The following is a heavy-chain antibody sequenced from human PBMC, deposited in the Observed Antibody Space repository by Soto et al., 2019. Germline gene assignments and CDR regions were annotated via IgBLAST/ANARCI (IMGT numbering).Heavy chain of an antibody. CDR3: ARCYLVGPRRVIDC. J-gene: IGHJ4*02. Sequence: QVQLVESGGGVVPPGRSLRLSCAASGFTFSSYGMHWVRQAPGKGLEWLAVIWNDGSNKYYADSVKGRFTISRDISENARYLQMNGRRAEDTAVYYGARCYLVGPRRVIDCWGQGALVTVSS. D-gene: IGHD2-15*01. CDR1: GFTFSSYG. V-gene: IGHV3-33*01. CDR2: IWNDGSNK.